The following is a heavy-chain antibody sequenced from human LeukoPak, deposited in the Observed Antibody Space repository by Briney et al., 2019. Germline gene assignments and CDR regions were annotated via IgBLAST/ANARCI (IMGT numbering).Heavy chain of an antibody. CDR2: IYYSGST. CDR3: AKGGPEASAGLSWFDP. V-gene: IGHV4-59*01. Sequence: SETLSLTCTVSGVSISSYYWSWIRQPPGKGLEWIGYIYYSGSTNYNPSLKSRVTISVDTSKNQFSLKLSSVTAADTAVYYCAKGGPEASAGLSWFDPWGQGTLVTVSS. CDR1: GVSISSYY. D-gene: IGHD1-14*01. J-gene: IGHJ5*02.